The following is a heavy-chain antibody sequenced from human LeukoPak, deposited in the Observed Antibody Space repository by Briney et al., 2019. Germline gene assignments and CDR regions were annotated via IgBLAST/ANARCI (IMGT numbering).Heavy chain of an antibody. CDR2: IQYDGGKK. CDR1: GFMFSSCG. D-gene: IGHD3-9*01. J-gene: IGHJ3*01. Sequence: GGSLRLSCAASGFMFSSCGMHWVHQAPGKGLEWVAFIQYDGGKKFYVDSVKGRFTVSRDNAKKTLFLQLNSLRPEDTAIYYCARGYYNDVLTGYERDTFEFWGQGTKVTVSS. CDR3: ARGYYNDVLTGYERDTFEF. V-gene: IGHV3-30*02.